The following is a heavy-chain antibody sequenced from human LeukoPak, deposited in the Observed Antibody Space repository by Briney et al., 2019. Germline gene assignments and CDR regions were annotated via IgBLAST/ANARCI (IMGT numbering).Heavy chain of an antibody. CDR2: ISSSGST. V-gene: IGHV4-61*02. Sequence: PSETLSLTCTVSGDSISSGDYYWSWIRQPAGKGLEWTGRISSSGSTNYNPSLKSRVTISLDTSKNQFSLKLSSVTAADTAVYYCASSIDFDYGDYYFDYWGQGALVTISS. CDR1: GDSISSGDYY. D-gene: IGHD4-17*01. J-gene: IGHJ4*02. CDR3: ASSIDFDYGDYYFDY.